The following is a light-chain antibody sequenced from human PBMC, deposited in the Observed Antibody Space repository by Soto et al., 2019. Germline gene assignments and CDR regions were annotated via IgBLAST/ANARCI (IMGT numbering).Light chain of an antibody. J-gene: IGKJ1*01. CDR3: QQHRNWPWT. CDR1: SSVSTY. V-gene: IGKV3-11*01. Sequence: EIVLTQSPGTLSLSPRERATLSCRASSSVSTYLAWYQQKPGQAPRLLIYDASNRATGIPARFSGSGSGTDFTLTISSLEPEDFAVYYCQQHRNWPWTFGQGTKVEIK. CDR2: DAS.